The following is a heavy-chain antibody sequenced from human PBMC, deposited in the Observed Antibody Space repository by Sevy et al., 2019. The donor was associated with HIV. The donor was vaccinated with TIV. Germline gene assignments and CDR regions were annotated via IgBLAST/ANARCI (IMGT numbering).Heavy chain of an antibody. CDR2: ISSNGGST. CDR1: GFTFSSYA. D-gene: IGHD3-10*01. J-gene: IGHJ4*02. V-gene: IGHV3-64D*06. Sequence: GGSVRLSCSASGFTFSSYAMHWVRQAPGKGLEYVSAISSNGGSTYYADSVKGRFTISRDNSKNTLYLQMSSLRAEDTAVYYCVKMIYGSGSYYNTSQNDYWGQGTLVTVSS. CDR3: VKMIYGSGSYYNTSQNDY.